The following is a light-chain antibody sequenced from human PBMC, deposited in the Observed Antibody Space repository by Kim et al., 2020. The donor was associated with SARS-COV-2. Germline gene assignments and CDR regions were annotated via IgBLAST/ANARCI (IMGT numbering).Light chain of an antibody. J-gene: IGLJ2*01. Sequence: QSITLSCTGTSSDIGGYNYVSWYQQYPGKAPKLIIYDVRNRPSGVSSHFSGSKSGNMASLTISGLHADDEADYYCSSYSASGTDVLFGGGTKVTVL. CDR1: SSDIGGYNY. V-gene: IGLV2-14*03. CDR2: DVR. CDR3: SSYSASGTDVL.